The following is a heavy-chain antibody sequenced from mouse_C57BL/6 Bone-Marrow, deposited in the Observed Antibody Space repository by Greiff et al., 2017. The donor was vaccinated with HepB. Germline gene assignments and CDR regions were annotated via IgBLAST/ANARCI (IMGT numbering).Heavy chain of an antibody. J-gene: IGHJ4*01. CDR3: ATVRLAMDY. Sequence: EVMLVESGGGLVKPGVSLKLSCAASGFTFSSYAMSWVRQTPEKRLEWVATISDGGSYTYYPDNVKGRFTISRDNAKNNLYLQMSHLKSEETAMYYCATVRLAMDYWGQGTSVTVSS. V-gene: IGHV5-4*03. CDR2: ISDGGSYT. CDR1: GFTFSSYA.